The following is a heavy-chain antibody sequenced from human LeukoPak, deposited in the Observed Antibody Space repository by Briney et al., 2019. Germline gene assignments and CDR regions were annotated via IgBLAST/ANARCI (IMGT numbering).Heavy chain of an antibody. J-gene: IGHJ4*02. CDR2: IKHDGSAK. Sequence: GGSLRLSCAASGFTFSDFWMTWVRQAPGRGLEWVANIKHDGSAKYYLDSVKGRFTVSRDNAKNSIFLQMNSVRVEDTAVYYCARDPLSYLGEIDTSSYYFDYWGQGTLAPVSS. V-gene: IGHV3-7*01. D-gene: IGHD3-16*01. CDR3: ARDPLSYLGEIDTSSYYFDY. CDR1: GFTFSDFW.